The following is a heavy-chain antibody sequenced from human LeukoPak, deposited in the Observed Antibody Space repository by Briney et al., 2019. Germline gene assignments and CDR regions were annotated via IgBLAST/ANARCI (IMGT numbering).Heavy chain of an antibody. V-gene: IGHV4-59*08. D-gene: IGHD6-19*01. CDR3: ARHSSGSGGAFQY. CDR1: GGSISSYY. CDR2: MDDSGST. Sequence: RSSETLSLTCTVSGGSISSYYWSWIRQPPRKGLEWIGYMDDSGSTNYNPSLTSRVTISEDTSKNQLSLKLGSVTAADTAVYYCARHSSGSGGAFQYWGQGTPVTVSS. J-gene: IGHJ4*02.